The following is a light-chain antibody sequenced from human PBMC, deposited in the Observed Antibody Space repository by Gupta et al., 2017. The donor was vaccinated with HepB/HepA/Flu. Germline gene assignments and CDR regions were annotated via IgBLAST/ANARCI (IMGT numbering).Light chain of an antibody. Sequence: QSALTQPASVSGSPGPSITISCTGTSSDVGGYNYVSWYQQHPGKAPKLMIYDVSNRRSGVSNRFSGSKSGNTASLTISGLQAEDEADYYCSSYTSSSTIGVVFGGGTKLTVL. CDR2: DVS. CDR1: SSDVGGYNY. V-gene: IGLV2-14*03. J-gene: IGLJ2*01. CDR3: SSYTSSSTIGVV.